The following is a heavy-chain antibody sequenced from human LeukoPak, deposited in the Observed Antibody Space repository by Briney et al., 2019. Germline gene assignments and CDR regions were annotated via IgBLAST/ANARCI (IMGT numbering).Heavy chain of an antibody. CDR1: GFTVSSNY. CDR3: ARWDSAVTGYY. Sequence: GGSLRLSCAASGFTVSSNYMSWVRQAPGKGLEWIGRTRNKANSYTTEYAASVKGRFTISRDDSKNSLYLQMNSLKTEDTAVYYCARWDSAVTGYYWGQGTLVTVSS. V-gene: IGHV3-72*01. J-gene: IGHJ4*02. D-gene: IGHD3-9*01. CDR2: TRNKANSYTT.